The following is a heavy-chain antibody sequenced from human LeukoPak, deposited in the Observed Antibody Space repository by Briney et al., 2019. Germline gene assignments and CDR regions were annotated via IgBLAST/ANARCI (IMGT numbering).Heavy chain of an antibody. D-gene: IGHD6-13*01. J-gene: IGHJ5*02. Sequence: SETLSLTCTVSGGSISSYYWSWIRQPPGKGLEWIGYIYYSGSTNYNPSLKSRVTISVDTSKNQFSLKLSSVTAADTAVYYCARHLVAAARNRKFDPWGQGTLVTVSS. CDR2: IYYSGST. CDR1: GGSISSYY. CDR3: ARHLVAAARNRKFDP. V-gene: IGHV4-59*08.